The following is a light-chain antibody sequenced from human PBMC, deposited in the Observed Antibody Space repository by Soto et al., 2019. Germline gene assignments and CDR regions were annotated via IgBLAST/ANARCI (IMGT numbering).Light chain of an antibody. CDR1: QSVSSY. V-gene: IGKV3-11*01. CDR2: DAS. Sequence: EIVLTQSPATLSLSPGERATLSCRASQSVSSYLAWYQQKPGQAPRLLIYDASNRATGIPGRFSGRGSGTDFTLTMSSLEPEDFAVYYCQERSNWPVTFGQGTKVEIK. J-gene: IGKJ1*01. CDR3: QERSNWPVT.